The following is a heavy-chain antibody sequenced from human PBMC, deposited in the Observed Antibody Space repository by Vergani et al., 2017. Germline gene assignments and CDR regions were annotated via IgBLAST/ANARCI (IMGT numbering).Heavy chain of an antibody. Sequence: QVQLVQSGAEVKKPGASVKVSCKASGYTFTGYYMHWVRQAPGQGLEWMGWINPNSGGTNYAQKFQGRVTMTRDTSISTAYMELSRLRSDDTAVYYCARDEGRFLEWLSAFDIWGQGTMVTVSS. CDR3: ARDEGRFLEWLSAFDI. J-gene: IGHJ3*02. V-gene: IGHV1-2*02. D-gene: IGHD3-3*01. CDR2: INPNSGGT. CDR1: GYTFTGYY.